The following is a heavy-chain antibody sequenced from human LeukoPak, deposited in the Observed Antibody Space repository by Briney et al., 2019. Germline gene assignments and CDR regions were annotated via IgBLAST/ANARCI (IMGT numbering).Heavy chain of an antibody. V-gene: IGHV3-7*03. J-gene: IGHJ6*02. CDR1: GFTFSSHW. CDR2: IKEDGSQK. CDR3: ARDPQGPPLPLHYYYAMDV. Sequence: GALRLSCATSGFTFSSHWMSWVRQAPGKGLEGGANIKEDGSQKNYVGSVKGRFTISRDNARNSLYLQMNSLRAEDTAIYYCARDPQGPPLPLHYYYAMDVWGQGTTVTVSS.